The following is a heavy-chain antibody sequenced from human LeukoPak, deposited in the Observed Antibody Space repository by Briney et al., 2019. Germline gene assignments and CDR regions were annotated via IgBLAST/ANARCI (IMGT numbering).Heavy chain of an antibody. V-gene: IGHV4-59*08. CDR3: ARVVSYYDFWSGYYSYYFDY. J-gene: IGHJ4*02. CDR1: GGSISSYY. CDR2: IYYSGST. D-gene: IGHD3-3*01. Sequence: PSETLSLTCTVSGGSISSYYWSWIRQPPGKGLEWIGYIYYSGSTNYNPSLKSRVTISVDTSKNQFSLKLSSVTAADTAVYYCARVVSYYDFWSGYYSYYFDYWGQGTLVTVSS.